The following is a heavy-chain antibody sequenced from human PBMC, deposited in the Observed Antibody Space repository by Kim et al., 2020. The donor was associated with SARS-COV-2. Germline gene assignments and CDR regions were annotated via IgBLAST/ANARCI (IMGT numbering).Heavy chain of an antibody. CDR3: TTDFRGDY. CDR2: GGTT. V-gene: IGHV3-15*01. Sequence: GGTTDYAAPVKGRFTISRDDSKNTLYLQMNSLKTEDTAVYYCTTDFRGDYWGQGTLVTVSS. J-gene: IGHJ4*02.